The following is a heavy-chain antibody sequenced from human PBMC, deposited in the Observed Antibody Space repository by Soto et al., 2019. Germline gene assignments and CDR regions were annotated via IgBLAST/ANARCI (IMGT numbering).Heavy chain of an antibody. CDR2: ISTYNGET. CDR1: GYTLTSYG. CDR3: ARRGYYGDYSDY. V-gene: IGHV1-18*01. D-gene: IGHD4-17*01. J-gene: IGHJ4*02. Sequence: QVQLVQSGAEVKKPGASVKVSCKASGYTLTSYGITWVRQAPGQGLEWMGWISTYNGETDYAQKFQGRVTMTTDTSPSTAYMELRSLRSDDTAVYYCARRGYYGDYSDYWGQGTLVTVSS.